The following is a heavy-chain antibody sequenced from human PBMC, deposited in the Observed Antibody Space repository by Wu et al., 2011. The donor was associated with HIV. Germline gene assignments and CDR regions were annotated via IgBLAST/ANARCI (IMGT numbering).Heavy chain of an antibody. CDR3: AMIRGGHFNDY. CDR2: MNPNSGNA. J-gene: IGHJ4*02. CDR1: GNTFGSYD. D-gene: IGHD1-26*01. Sequence: QVQLVQSGAEVKKPGASVKVSCKTSGNTFGSYDFNWVRQASGQGLEWMGWMNPNSGNAGYAQKFQGRVTMTKGASIGTAYMELSSLTSEDTAIYYCAMIRGGHFNDYWGQGTLVTVSS. V-gene: IGHV1-8*02.